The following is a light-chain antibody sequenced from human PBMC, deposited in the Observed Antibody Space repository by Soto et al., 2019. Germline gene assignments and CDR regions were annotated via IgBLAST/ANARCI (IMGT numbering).Light chain of an antibody. J-gene: IGKJ1*01. CDR3: QQYGSSGT. Sequence: EIVLTQSPGTLSLSPGERATLSCRASQSVSSSLAWYQQKPGQAPRLLISGASNRATGIPDRFSGSGSGTDFTLTISRLEPEDFAVYYCQQYGSSGTFGQGTKVDIK. CDR2: GAS. V-gene: IGKV3-20*01. CDR1: QSVSSS.